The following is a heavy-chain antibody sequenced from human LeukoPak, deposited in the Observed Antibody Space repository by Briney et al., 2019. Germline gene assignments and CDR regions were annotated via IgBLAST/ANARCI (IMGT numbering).Heavy chain of an antibody. CDR1: GFTFSSYG. CDR3: AKELAAAGTYYYYGMDV. CDR2: ISYDGSNK. D-gene: IGHD6-13*01. Sequence: GRSLRLSCAASGFTFSSYGMHWVRQAPGKGLEWVAVISYDGSNKYYADSVKGRFTISRDNSKNTLYLQMNSLRAEDTAVYYWAKELAAAGTYYYYGMDVWGQGTTVTVSS. J-gene: IGHJ6*02. V-gene: IGHV3-30*18.